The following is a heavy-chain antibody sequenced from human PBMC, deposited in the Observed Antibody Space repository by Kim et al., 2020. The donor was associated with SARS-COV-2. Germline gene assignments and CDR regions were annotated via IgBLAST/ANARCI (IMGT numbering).Heavy chain of an antibody. J-gene: IGHJ4*02. CDR3: AEKEIVGHLDY. CDR1: GGTFGTYT. V-gene: IGHV1-69*13. CDR2: IIPIFGTP. D-gene: IGHD2-15*01. Sequence: SVKVSCKASGGTFGTYTITWVRQAPGQGLEWMGGIIPIFGTPDYAQNFQGRVTISADESTATAYMELSSLRSEDTAVYYCAEKEIVGHLDYWGQGTLDADSS.